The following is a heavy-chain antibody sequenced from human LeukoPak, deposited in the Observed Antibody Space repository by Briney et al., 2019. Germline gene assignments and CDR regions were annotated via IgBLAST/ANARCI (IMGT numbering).Heavy chain of an antibody. V-gene: IGHV3-48*02. D-gene: IGHD3-3*01. CDR2: INHKSTTI. Sequence: GGSLRLSCAASGCTFNSYSLSWVRQAPGKGLEWISCINHKSTTIYDADSVKGRFTISRDSAKNSLFLQMNGLTEEDTAVYYCASRHPWSGYPDWGQGTLVTVSS. J-gene: IGHJ4*02. CDR3: ASRHPWSGYPD. CDR1: GCTFNSYS.